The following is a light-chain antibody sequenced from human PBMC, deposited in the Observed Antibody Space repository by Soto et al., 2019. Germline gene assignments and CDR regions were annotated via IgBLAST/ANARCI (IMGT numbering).Light chain of an antibody. CDR1: QSVSSNY. CDR2: AAS. V-gene: IGKV3-20*01. J-gene: IGKJ1*01. CDR3: QQYGCLPRT. Sequence: EVVLTQSPGTLSLSPGGRATLSCRASQSVSSNYLAWYQQKLGQAPRLLIFAASSRATGIPDRFSGSGSRTDFTLTMSRLEPEDFAVYYCQQYGCLPRTFGRGTKVEI.